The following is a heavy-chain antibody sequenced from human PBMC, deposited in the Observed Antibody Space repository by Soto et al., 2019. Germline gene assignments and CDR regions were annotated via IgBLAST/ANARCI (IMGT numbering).Heavy chain of an antibody. J-gene: IGHJ4*02. CDR3: ARGSSSGYDY. V-gene: IGHV1-3*01. CDR2: INAGNGNT. Sequence: QVQLVQSGAEVKKPGASVKVSCKASGYTFTCYAMHWVRQAPGQRLEWMGWINAGNGNTKYSQKLQGRVTITRDTSASTDYVELSSLRAEDTAVYYCARGSSSGYDYWGQGTLVTVSS. D-gene: IGHD6-13*01. CDR1: GYTFTCYA.